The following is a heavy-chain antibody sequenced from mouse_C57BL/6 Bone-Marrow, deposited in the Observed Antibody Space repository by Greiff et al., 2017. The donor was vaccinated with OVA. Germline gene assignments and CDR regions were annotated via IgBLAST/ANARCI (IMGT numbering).Heavy chain of an antibody. D-gene: IGHD2-4*01. CDR3: TTPYEYDGYYAMDY. CDR1: GFNIKDDY. V-gene: IGHV14-4*01. J-gene: IGHJ4*01. Sequence: EVQLQQSGAELVRPGASVKLSCTASGFNIKDDYMHWVKQRPEQGLEWIGWIDPENGDTEYASKFQGQATITADTSSNTAYLQLSSLTSEDTAVYYCTTPYEYDGYYAMDYWGQGTSVTVSS. CDR2: IDPENGDT.